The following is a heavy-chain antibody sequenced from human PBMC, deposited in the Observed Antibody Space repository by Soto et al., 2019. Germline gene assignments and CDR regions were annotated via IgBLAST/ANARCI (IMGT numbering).Heavy chain of an antibody. D-gene: IGHD1-1*01. V-gene: IGHV4-34*01. CDR1: GGSFSGYF. CDR2: INHSGIT. CDR3: VRGRYNYNSRYFDY. J-gene: IGHJ4*02. Sequence: SETLSLTCTVSGGSFSGYFWTWIRQPPGQGLEWLAEINHSGITNYNPSVESRVSMSVDTSNNQFSLRLYSVTAADTAVYYCVRGRYNYNSRYFDYWGQGTLVTVSS.